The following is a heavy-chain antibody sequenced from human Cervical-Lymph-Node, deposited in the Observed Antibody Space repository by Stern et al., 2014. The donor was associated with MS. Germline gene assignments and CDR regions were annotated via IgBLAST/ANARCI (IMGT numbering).Heavy chain of an antibody. CDR3: AKDYYGSGSYPS. CDR2: IDSSSSST. CDR1: GFPFSGYS. J-gene: IGHJ5*02. V-gene: IGHV3-48*04. Sequence: DPLVESGGGLVQPGGSLRLSCAASGFPFSGYSMNWVRQAPGKGLEWIAYIDSSSSSTYYADSVKGRFTISRANANNLLFLQMNSLRVEDTAVYYCAKDYYGSGSYPSWGQGTLVTVSS. D-gene: IGHD3-10*01.